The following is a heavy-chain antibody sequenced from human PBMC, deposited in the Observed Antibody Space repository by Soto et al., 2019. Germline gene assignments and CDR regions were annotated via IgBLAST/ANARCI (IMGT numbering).Heavy chain of an antibody. V-gene: IGHV3-33*01. Sequence: PGESRRRSCAASGVTFSSYGMHWVRQAPGKGLEWVAVIWYDGSNKYYADSVKGRFTISRDSSKNTLYLQMNSLRAEDTAVYYCAREIGDALLYYYYGMDVWGQGTTVTVSS. CDR3: AREIGDALLYYYYGMDV. D-gene: IGHD4-17*01. CDR1: GVTFSSYG. J-gene: IGHJ6*02. CDR2: IWYDGSNK.